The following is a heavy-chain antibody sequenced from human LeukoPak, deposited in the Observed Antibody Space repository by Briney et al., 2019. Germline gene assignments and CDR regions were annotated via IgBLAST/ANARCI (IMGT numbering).Heavy chain of an antibody. CDR3: ARGYPANGDY. CDR1: GGSFSGYY. D-gene: IGHD2-8*01. CDR2: INHSGST. V-gene: IGHV4-34*01. J-gene: IGHJ4*02. Sequence: PSETLSLTCAVYGGSFSGYYWSWIRQPPGKGLEWIGEINHSGSTNYNPSLKSRVTISVDTSKNQFSLKLSSVTAAGTAVYYCARGYPANGDYWGQGTLVTVSS.